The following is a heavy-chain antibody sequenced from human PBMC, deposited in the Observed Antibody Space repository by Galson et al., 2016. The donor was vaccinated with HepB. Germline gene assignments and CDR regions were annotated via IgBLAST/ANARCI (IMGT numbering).Heavy chain of an antibody. Sequence: SETLSLTCTVSGDSIGYYYWSWVRQSPEKGLEWIGNVYYSGHTNYNPSLKSRVTISVDTSENQFSLKLTSVTAADTAVYYCARTRIAVSGCYFQHWGQGALVSVSS. V-gene: IGHV4-59*01. CDR1: GDSIGYYY. CDR2: VYYSGHT. D-gene: IGHD6-19*01. CDR3: ARTRIAVSGCYFQH. J-gene: IGHJ1*01.